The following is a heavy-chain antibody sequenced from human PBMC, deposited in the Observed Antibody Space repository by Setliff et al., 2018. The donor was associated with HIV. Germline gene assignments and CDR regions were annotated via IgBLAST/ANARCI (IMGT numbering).Heavy chain of an antibody. CDR1: GFIFSSYW. CDR3: ARDRGSYYGFDY. V-gene: IGHV3-74*01. D-gene: IGHD1-26*01. CDR2: INSDGSST. J-gene: IGHJ4*02. Sequence: GESLKISCAASGFIFSSYWMHWVRRAPGKGLVWVSRINSDGSSTSYADSVKGRFTISRDNAKNTLYLQMNSLRAEDTAVYYCARDRGSYYGFDYWGQGTLVTVSS.